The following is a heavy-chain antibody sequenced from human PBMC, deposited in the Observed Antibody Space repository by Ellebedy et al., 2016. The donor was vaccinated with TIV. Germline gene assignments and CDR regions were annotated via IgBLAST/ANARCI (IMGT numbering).Heavy chain of an antibody. V-gene: IGHV1-2*02. CDR1: GYTFTDYY. CDR3: TRDLTNKQSGDY. J-gene: IGHJ4*02. Sequence: AASVTVSCKTSGYTFTDYYIHWVRQAPGQGLEWMAWINPNSGGTNYAQKFQGRVTVTRDTSTSTAFLELSRLRSDDTAVYYCTRDLTNKQSGDYWGQGTLVTVSS. D-gene: IGHD1/OR15-1a*01. CDR2: INPNSGGT.